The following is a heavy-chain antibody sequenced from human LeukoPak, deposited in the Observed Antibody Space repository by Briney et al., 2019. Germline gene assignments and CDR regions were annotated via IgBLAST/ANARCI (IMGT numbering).Heavy chain of an antibody. D-gene: IGHD3-22*01. Sequence: SETLSLTCTVSGGSISSYYWSWIRQPPGKGLEWIGSIYYSGSTYYNPSLKSRVTISVDASKNQFSLKLSSVTAADTAVYYCASLDYYDSSGYYPDYWGQGTLVTVSS. CDR1: GGSISSYY. V-gene: IGHV4-39*07. CDR2: IYYSGST. J-gene: IGHJ4*02. CDR3: ASLDYYDSSGYYPDY.